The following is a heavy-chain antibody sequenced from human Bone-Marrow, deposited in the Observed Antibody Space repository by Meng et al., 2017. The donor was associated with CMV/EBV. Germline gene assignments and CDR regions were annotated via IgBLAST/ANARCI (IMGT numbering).Heavy chain of an antibody. D-gene: IGHD6-13*01. CDR1: GGTFSSYA. J-gene: IGHJ5*02. Sequence: SVKVSCKASGGTFSSYAISWVRQAPGQGLEWMGGIIPILGIANYAQKFQGRVTITADKSTSTAYMELSSLRSEDTAVYYCARSGLHIAARGNWFDPWGQGTLVTVSS. CDR3: ARSGLHIAARGNWFDP. V-gene: IGHV1-69*10. CDR2: IIPILGIA.